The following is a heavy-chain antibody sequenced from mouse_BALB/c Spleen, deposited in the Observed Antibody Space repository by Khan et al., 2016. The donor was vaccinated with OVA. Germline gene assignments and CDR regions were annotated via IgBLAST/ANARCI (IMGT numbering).Heavy chain of an antibody. CDR1: GYSLTSNYS. CDR2: KNYSGNT. CDR3: ARVRAY. V-gene: IGHV3-2*02. D-gene: IGHD2-14*01. J-gene: IGHJ3*01. Sequence: EVQLQESGPGLEKPSQSLSLTCTVTGYSLTSNYSWNWIRQLRGNKQELVGYKNYSGNTSYTQYLKRRISITLEPSNNQFFLQLNYVTNEDTATYFCARVRAYWGQGSLVTVSA.